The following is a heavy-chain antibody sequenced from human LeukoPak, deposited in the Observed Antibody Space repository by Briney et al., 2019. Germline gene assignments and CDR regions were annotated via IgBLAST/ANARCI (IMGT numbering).Heavy chain of an antibody. V-gene: IGHV4-34*01. Sequence: PSETLSLTCAVYGGTFSGYYWSWIRQPPGKGLEWIGEINHSGSTNYNPSLKSRVTISVDTSKNQFSLKLSSVTAADTAVYYCARGIKVGYSYGYAIGDYYYMDVWGKGTTVTVSS. CDR1: GGTFSGYY. CDR2: INHSGST. CDR3: ARGIKVGYSYGYAIGDYYYMDV. D-gene: IGHD5-18*01. J-gene: IGHJ6*03.